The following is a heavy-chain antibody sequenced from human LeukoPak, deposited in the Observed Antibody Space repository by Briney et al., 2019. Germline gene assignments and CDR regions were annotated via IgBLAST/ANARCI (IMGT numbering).Heavy chain of an antibody. Sequence: SETLSLTCTVSGGSISSSSYYWGWIRQPPGKGLEWIGSIYYSGSTYYNPSLKSRVTISVDTSKNQFSLKLSSVTAADTAVYYCAGRAEWELLNWGQGTLVTVSS. CDR2: IYYSGST. CDR1: GGSISSSSYY. CDR3: AGRAEWELLN. V-gene: IGHV4-39*01. D-gene: IGHD1-26*01. J-gene: IGHJ4*02.